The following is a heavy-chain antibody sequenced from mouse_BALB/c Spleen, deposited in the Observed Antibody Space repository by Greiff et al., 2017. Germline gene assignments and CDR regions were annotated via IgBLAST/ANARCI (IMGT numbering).Heavy chain of an antibody. V-gene: IGHV5-6-3*01. J-gene: IGHJ2*01. CDR2: INSNGGST. CDR3: ARGAYGSSSFDY. Sequence: EVKVVESGGGLVQPGGSLKLSCAASGFTFSSYGMSWVRQTPDKRLELVATINSNGGSTYYPDSVKGRFTISRDNAKNTLYLQMSSLKSEDTAMYYCARGAYGSSSFDYWGQGTTLTVSS. CDR1: GFTFSSYG. D-gene: IGHD1-1*01.